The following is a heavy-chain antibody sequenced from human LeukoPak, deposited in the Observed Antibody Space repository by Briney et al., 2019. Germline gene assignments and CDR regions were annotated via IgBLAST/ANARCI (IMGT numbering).Heavy chain of an antibody. CDR1: GFTFSSNY. J-gene: IGHJ6*03. V-gene: IGHV3-66*02. CDR3: ARGKAYCSKTTCDYYYMDV. Sequence: GGSLRLSCAVSGFTFSSNYMTWVRQAPGKGLEGVSVIYSGGSTYYADSVKGRFTISRDSSKNTLSLQMNSLRVEDTALYYCARGKAYCSKTTCDYYYMDVWGKGTTVTVSS. CDR2: IYSGGST. D-gene: IGHD2-2*01.